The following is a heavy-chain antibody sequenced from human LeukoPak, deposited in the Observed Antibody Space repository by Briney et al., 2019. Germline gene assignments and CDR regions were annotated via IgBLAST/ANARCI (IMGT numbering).Heavy chain of an antibody. CDR2: VNPSGGST. Sequence: ASVKVSCKASGYTFTSYYMHWVRQAPGQGLEWMGIVNPSGGSTSYAQKFQGRVTMTRDMSTSTVYVELSSLRSEDTAVYYCARGSGSYLGAFDIWGQGTMVTVSS. D-gene: IGHD1-26*01. J-gene: IGHJ3*02. V-gene: IGHV1-46*01. CDR3: ARGSGSYLGAFDI. CDR1: GYTFTSYY.